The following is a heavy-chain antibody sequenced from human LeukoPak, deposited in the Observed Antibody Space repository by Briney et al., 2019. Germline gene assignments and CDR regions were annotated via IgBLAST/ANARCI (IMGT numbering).Heavy chain of an antibody. D-gene: IGHD1-1*01. CDR1: GGSISSSLYH. V-gene: IGHV4-39*01. CDR3: ARQIVGSSWNYYYSYMDV. Sequence: SETLSLTCSVSGGSISSSLYHWGWLRQPPGKGLEWIGNVFHSGNAYYSPSLQSRVAISVDMPNNQFSLKLTSVAAGGTAVYYCARQIVGSSWNYYYSYMDVWGKGASVTVSS. CDR2: VFHSGNA. J-gene: IGHJ6*03.